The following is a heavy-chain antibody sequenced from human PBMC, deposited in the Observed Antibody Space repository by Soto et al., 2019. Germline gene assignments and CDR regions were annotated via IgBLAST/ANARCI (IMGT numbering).Heavy chain of an antibody. CDR2: IYYSGST. CDR3: ARDSAGSGDYFDY. D-gene: IGHD7-27*01. J-gene: IGHJ4*02. Sequence: PSETLSLTCTVSGGSVSSGSYYWSWIRQPPGKGLEWIGYIYYSGSTNYNPSLKSRVTISVDTSKNQFSLKLSSVTAADTAVYYCARDSAGSGDYFDYWGQGTLVTVSS. V-gene: IGHV4-61*01. CDR1: GGSVSSGSYY.